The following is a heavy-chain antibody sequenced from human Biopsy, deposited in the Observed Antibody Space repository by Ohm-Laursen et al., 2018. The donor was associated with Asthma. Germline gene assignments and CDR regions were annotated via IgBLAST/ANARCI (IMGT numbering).Heavy chain of an antibody. CDR3: ARTYYDFLTGQVKDVFGV. CDR2: VNTGNGDT. J-gene: IGHJ3*01. Sequence: SVKVSCNASEDTFSSYVISWVRQAPGQGLEWMGWVNTGNGDTKYSQKFQGRVTITRDTSASTAYMELRSLRSEDTATYYCARTYYDFLTGQVKDVFGVWGQGTMVTVSS. CDR1: EDTFSSYV. D-gene: IGHD3-9*01. V-gene: IGHV1-3*04.